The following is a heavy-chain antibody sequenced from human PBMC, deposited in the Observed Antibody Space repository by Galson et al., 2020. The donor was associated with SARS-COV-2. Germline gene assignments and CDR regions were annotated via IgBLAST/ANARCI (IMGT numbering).Heavy chain of an antibody. J-gene: IGHJ3*02. V-gene: IGHV1-69*13. CDR1: GGTFRGYA. CDR2: IIPIFGAP. D-gene: IGHD3-22*01. CDR3: AREYYYDSNDYNGVDAFDI. Sequence: SVKVSCKASGGTFRGYAISWVRQAPEQGLEWMGGIIPIFGAPIHAQTFQGRVTITADASASTTYMELTSLRSEDTAVYFCAREYYYDSNDYNGVDAFDIWGQGTMVTVSS.